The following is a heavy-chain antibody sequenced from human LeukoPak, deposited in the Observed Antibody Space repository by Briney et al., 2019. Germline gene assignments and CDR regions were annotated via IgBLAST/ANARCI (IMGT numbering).Heavy chain of an antibody. CDR2: ISSSSSYI. CDR3: ARVSDIVVVPAAARYYYYMDV. J-gene: IGHJ6*03. Sequence: GGSLRLSCAASGFTFSSYSMNWVRQAPGKGLEWVSSISSSSSYIYYADSVKGRFTISRDNAKNSLYLQMNSLRAEDTAVYYCARVSDIVVVPAAARYYYYMDVWGKGTTVTVSS. CDR1: GFTFSSYS. D-gene: IGHD2-2*01. V-gene: IGHV3-21*01.